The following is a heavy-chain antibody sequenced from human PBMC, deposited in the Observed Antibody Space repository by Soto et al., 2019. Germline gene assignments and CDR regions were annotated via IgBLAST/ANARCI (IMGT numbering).Heavy chain of an antibody. CDR2: IDPSDSYT. D-gene: IGHD5-18*01. Sequence: GESLKISCKGSGYSFTSYWISWVRQMPGKGLEWMGRIDPSDSYTNYSPSFQGHVTISADKSISTAYLQWSSLMASDTAMYYCARHVDTAMVYYYYYGMDVWGQGTTVTVSS. V-gene: IGHV5-10-1*01. CDR3: ARHVDTAMVYYYYYGMDV. CDR1: GYSFTSYW. J-gene: IGHJ6*02.